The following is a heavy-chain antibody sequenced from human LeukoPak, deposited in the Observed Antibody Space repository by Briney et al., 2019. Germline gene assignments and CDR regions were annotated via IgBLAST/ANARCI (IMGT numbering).Heavy chain of an antibody. J-gene: IGHJ4*02. Sequence: PGGSLRLSCAASGFTFSTFAMHWVRQAPGKGLEYVSGISNNGGSTYYANSVMGRFTISRDNSKNTLYLQMGSLRAEDMAVYYCARGGEVDTAMVNSPWGQGTLVTVSS. CDR1: GFTFSTFA. D-gene: IGHD5-18*01. CDR2: ISNNGGST. V-gene: IGHV3-64*01. CDR3: ARGGEVDTAMVNSP.